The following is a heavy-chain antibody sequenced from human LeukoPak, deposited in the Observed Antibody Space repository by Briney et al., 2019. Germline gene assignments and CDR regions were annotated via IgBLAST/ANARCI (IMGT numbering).Heavy chain of an antibody. V-gene: IGHV3-30*02. CDR2: IRYDGSNK. J-gene: IGHJ4*02. D-gene: IGHD1-26*01. CDR1: GFTFSSYG. CDR3: AKLWYSGSYSGGEPFDY. Sequence: GGSLRLSCAASGFTFSSYGMHWVRQAPGKGLEWVAFIRYDGSNKYYADSVKGRFTISRDNSKNTLYLQMNSLRAEDTAVYYCAKLWYSGSYSGGEPFDYWGQGTLVTVAS.